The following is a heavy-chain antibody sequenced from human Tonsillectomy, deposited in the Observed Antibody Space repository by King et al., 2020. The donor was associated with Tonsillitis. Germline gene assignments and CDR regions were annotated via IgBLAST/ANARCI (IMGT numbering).Heavy chain of an antibody. CDR1: GGSISSSTYY. Sequence: QLQESGPGLVKPSETLSLTCTVSGGSISSSTYYWGWIRQPPGKGLEWIGRIYYSGSTYYNPSLKTRVTISVATSKNQFSLKLSSVTAADTAVYYCARHDRYKSHKSTFDHWGQGTLVTVSS. J-gene: IGHJ4*02. V-gene: IGHV4-39*01. D-gene: IGHD5-24*01. CDR2: IYYSGST. CDR3: ARHDRYKSHKSTFDH.